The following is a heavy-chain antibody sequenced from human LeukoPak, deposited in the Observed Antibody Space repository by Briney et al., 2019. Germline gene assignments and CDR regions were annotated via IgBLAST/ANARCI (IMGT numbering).Heavy chain of an antibody. Sequence: GGSLRLSCAASGFTFSSYWMHWVRQAPGKGLVSVSRINSDGSSTSYADSVKGRFTISRDNAKNTLYLQMNSLRAEDTAVYYCARGTWATLYYYYMDVWGKGTTVTVSS. V-gene: IGHV3-74*01. CDR1: GFTFSSYW. D-gene: IGHD5-24*01. CDR2: INSDGSST. J-gene: IGHJ6*03. CDR3: ARGTWATLYYYYMDV.